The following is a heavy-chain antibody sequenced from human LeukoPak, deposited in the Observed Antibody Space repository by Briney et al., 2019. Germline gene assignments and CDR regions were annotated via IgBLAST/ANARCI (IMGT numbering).Heavy chain of an antibody. CDR2: INTDESTT. J-gene: IGHJ4*02. Sequence: GGSLRLSCAASGFTFTNYWMHWVRQAPGKGLVWVSRINTDESTTNYADSVKGRFTISRDNSKNTLYLQMNSLRAEDTAVYYCAKGAEGHDYWGQGTLVTVSS. CDR3: AKGAEGHDY. V-gene: IGHV3-74*01. CDR1: GFTFTNYW.